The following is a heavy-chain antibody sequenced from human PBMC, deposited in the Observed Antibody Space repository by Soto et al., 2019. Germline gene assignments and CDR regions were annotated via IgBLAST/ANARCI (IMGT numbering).Heavy chain of an antibody. CDR2: IYYSGST. D-gene: IGHD1-1*01. V-gene: IGHV4-59*12. CDR3: ATLWNDFEY. CDR1: GGSISSYY. Sequence: QVQLQESGPGLVKPSETLSLTCTVSGGSISSYYWGWIRQPPGKGLEYIGYIYYSGSTNYNPSLMSLGTISPGTSKNQFSLRLSYGTTADTAFYYCATLWNDFEYWGQGNLVTVSS. J-gene: IGHJ4*02.